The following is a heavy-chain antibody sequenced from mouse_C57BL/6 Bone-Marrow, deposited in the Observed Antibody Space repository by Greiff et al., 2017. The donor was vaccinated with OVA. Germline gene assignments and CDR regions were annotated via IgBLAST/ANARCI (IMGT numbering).Heavy chain of an antibody. Sequence: EVKLVESGGGLVKPGGSLKLSCAASGFTFSSYAMSWVRQTPEKRLEWVATISDGGSYTYYPDNVKGRFTISRDNATNNLYQQMSHLKTEDTAMDYCARKRAGLRVGLAYWGQGTLVTVSA. J-gene: IGHJ3*01. V-gene: IGHV5-4*03. D-gene: IGHD2-4*01. CDR1: GFTFSSYA. CDR2: ISDGGSYT. CDR3: ARKRAGLRVGLAY.